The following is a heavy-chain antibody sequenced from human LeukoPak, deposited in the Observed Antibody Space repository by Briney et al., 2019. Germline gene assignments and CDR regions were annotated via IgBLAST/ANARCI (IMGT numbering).Heavy chain of an antibody. V-gene: IGHV3-7*01. CDR1: GFSFRECW. D-gene: IGHD3-10*01. CDR3: GRWGVNAGLDR. Sequence: GGSLRLSCAASGFSFRECWMAWVREAPGEGLEWEANVWTHGSDKYHVDCVRARLTIYRNNTIYSLNLQMNSLRAEDSGVYYCGRWGVNAGLDRWGQGTLVIASS. CDR2: VWTHGSDK. J-gene: IGHJ5*02.